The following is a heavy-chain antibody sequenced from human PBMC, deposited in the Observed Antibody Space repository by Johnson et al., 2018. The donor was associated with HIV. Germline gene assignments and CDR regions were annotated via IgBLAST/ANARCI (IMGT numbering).Heavy chain of an antibody. CDR3: ASSWFGELSYAFDI. J-gene: IGHJ3*02. CDR2: VNWSGIST. D-gene: IGHD3-10*01. CDR1: GFNFDDYG. Sequence: VQLVESGGGVVRLGGSLRVSCTASGFNFDDYGLSWVRQVPGKGLEWVAGVNWSGISTGYADSVKGRFTISRDNSKNSLYLQMNSLRAEDTAVYYCASSWFGELSYAFDIWGQGTMVTVSS. V-gene: IGHV3-20*04.